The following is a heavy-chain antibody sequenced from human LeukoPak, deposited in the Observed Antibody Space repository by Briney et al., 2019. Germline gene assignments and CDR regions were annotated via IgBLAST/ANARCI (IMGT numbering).Heavy chain of an antibody. D-gene: IGHD5-18*01. CDR1: GFTFSNYG. Sequence: PGGSLRLSCAASGFTFSNYGMNWVRQAPGKGLEWVSVTDTSGDITYYTDSVKGRFTISRDNSKNTLNLQMDSLRVEDTAVYYCAKGDTGVIRRYYLDSWGQGTLVTVSS. CDR2: TDTSGDIT. V-gene: IGHV3-23*05. CDR3: AKGDTGVIRRYYLDS. J-gene: IGHJ4*02.